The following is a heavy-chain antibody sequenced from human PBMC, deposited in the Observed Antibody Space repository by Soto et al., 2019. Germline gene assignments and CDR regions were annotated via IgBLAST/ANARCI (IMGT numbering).Heavy chain of an antibody. CDR2: ITSSSAYI. CDR1: GFIFRSYS. D-gene: IGHD6-13*01. V-gene: IGHV3-21*01. J-gene: IGHJ1*01. Sequence: GGSLRLSCAASGFIFRSYSMAWVRQAPGKGLEWLSYITSSSAYIYYADSVRGRFTISRDNSKNTLYLQMNSLRAEDTAVYYCAKDQEGSSWYGVFQHWGQGTLVTVSS. CDR3: AKDQEGSSWYGVFQH.